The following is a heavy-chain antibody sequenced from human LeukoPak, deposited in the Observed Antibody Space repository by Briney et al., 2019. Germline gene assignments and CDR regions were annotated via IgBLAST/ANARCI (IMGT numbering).Heavy chain of an antibody. CDR2: LIPIFGTA. D-gene: IGHD6-19*01. CDR3: ARARRGGWGTNYYYYGMDV. Sequence: SVKVSCKASGGTFSSYAISWVRQAPGQGLEWMGGLIPIFGTAHYAQKFQGRVTITADESTSTAYMELSSLRSEDTAVYYCARARRGGWGTNYYYYGMDVWGQGTTVTVSS. CDR1: GGTFSSYA. J-gene: IGHJ6*02. V-gene: IGHV1-69*01.